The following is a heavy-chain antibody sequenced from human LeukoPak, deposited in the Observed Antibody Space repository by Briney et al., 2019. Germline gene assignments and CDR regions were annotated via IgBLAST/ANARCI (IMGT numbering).Heavy chain of an antibody. J-gene: IGHJ4*02. CDR3: ARSDSGWSQIDY. Sequence: GGSLRLSCAASGFTFSSHSMNWVRQAPGKGLEWVSSISSSSSYIYYADSVKGRFTISRDNAKNSLYLQMNSLRAEDTAVYYCARSDSGWSQIDYWGQGTLVTVSS. CDR1: GFTFSSHS. CDR2: ISSSSSYI. D-gene: IGHD6-19*01. V-gene: IGHV3-21*01.